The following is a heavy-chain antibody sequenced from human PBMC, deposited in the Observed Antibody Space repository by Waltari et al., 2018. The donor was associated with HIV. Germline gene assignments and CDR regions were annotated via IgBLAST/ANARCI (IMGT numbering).Heavy chain of an antibody. J-gene: IGHJ4*02. V-gene: IGHV3-21*02. CDR1: GFTFSSYT. D-gene: IGHD3-10*01. CDR3: ARAGDFDF. Sequence: EVQLVDSGGGPVKPGGSLRLSCAASGFTFSSYTMNWVRQAPGKGLEWVSSISSLGSEVFYADSVKGRFTISRDNDKSSLYLQMTSLRVEDTSLYYCARAGDFDFWGQGILVTVSS. CDR2: ISSLGSEV.